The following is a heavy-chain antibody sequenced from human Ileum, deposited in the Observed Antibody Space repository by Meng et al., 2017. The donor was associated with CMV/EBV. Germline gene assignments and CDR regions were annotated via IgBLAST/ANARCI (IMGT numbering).Heavy chain of an antibody. Sequence: GGSLRLSCAASGFTFSNHAMNWVRQAPGKGLEWVSGISNSGIGTYYADSVKGRFTISRDNSKNTLYLQMNSLRAEDTAVYYCAKRNCSSTSCYTGGYYYYGMDVWGQGTTVTVSS. CDR2: ISNSGIGT. CDR1: GFTFSNHA. D-gene: IGHD2-2*02. J-gene: IGHJ6*02. CDR3: AKRNCSSTSCYTGGYYYYGMDV. V-gene: IGHV3-23*01.